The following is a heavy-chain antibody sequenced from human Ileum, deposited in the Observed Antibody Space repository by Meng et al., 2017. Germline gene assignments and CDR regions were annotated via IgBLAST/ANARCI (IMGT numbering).Heavy chain of an antibody. CDR2: INPNTGGT. Sequence: RMQGWARGKKPGAQFKVACKASGDTFTDYCFHWGRHAPRQGVKGMGWINPNTGGTRYAQKFQGKVTMTSYTSISTAYMELSRLTSDDMAVYYCARDREHRGVIFSIDYWGQGTLVTVSS. CDR3: ARDREHRGVIFSIDY. J-gene: IGHJ4*02. D-gene: IGHD3-10*01. V-gene: IGHV1-2*02. CDR1: GDTFTDYC.